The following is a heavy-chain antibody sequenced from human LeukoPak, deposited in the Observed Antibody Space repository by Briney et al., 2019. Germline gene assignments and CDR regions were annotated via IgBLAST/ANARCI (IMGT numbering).Heavy chain of an antibody. CDR2: INPNSGGT. CDR3: ARGPRGLLWFGESTNFYYYYMDV. D-gene: IGHD3-10*01. Sequence: ASVKVSCRASGYTFTAYYMHWVRQAPGQGLEWMGRINPNSGGTNYAQKFQGRVTITRNTSISTAYMELSSLRFEDTAVYYCARGPRGLLWFGESTNFYYYYMDVWGKGTTVTVSS. CDR1: GYTFTAYY. V-gene: IGHV1-2*06. J-gene: IGHJ6*03.